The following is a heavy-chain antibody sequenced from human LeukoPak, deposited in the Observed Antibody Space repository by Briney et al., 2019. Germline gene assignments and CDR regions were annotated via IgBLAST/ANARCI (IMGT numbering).Heavy chain of an antibody. CDR2: IYYSGST. CDR1: GGSISSGGYY. J-gene: IGHJ4*02. Sequence: SETLSLTCTVSGGSISSGGYYWSWIRQHPGKGLEWIGYIYYSGSTYYNPSLKSRVTISVDTSKNQFSLELSSVTAADTAVYYCARDDSSGVFDYWGQGTLVTVSS. D-gene: IGHD3-22*01. V-gene: IGHV4-31*03. CDR3: ARDDSSGVFDY.